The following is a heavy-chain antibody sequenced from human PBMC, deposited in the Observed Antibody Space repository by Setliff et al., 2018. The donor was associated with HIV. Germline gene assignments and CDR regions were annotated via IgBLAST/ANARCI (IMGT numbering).Heavy chain of an antibody. CDR1: GYSFTNSW. CDR2: IWPDDSDT. D-gene: IGHD3-3*01. CDR3: ARLSKYYDFWTPDS. V-gene: IGHV5-51*01. J-gene: IGHJ4*02. Sequence: RGESLKISCKASGYSFTNSWVRQMPGNGLEWMGLIWPDDSDTIYSPSFQGQVTMSADKSISTAYLQWSSLKAPDTAMYYCARLSKYYDFWTPDSWGQGTLVTVSS.